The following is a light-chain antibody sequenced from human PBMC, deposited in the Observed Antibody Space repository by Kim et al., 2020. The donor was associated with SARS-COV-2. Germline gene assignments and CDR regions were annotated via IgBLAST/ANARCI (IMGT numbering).Light chain of an antibody. CDR2: EDK. Sequence: GKPVAISCTRSSGSIASEYVQWYQQRPGSAPRTVIYEDKQRPSGVPDRFSGSIDRSSNSASLTISGLKTEDEADYYCQSFDADTQVFGGGTQLTVL. V-gene: IGLV6-57*03. J-gene: IGLJ3*02. CDR3: QSFDADTQV. CDR1: SGSIASEY.